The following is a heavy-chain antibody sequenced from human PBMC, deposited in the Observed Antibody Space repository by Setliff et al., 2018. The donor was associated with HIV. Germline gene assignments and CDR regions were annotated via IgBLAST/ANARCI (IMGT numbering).Heavy chain of an antibody. CDR1: GGSISSSSYY. V-gene: IGHV4-39*01. CDR3: ASSSGWYGAAQFDP. D-gene: IGHD6-19*01. J-gene: IGHJ5*02. CDR2: IYYSGST. Sequence: KASETLSLTCTVSGGSISSSSYYWGWIRQPPGKGLEWIGSIYYSGSTYYNPSLKSRVTISVDTSKNQFSLKLSSLTAADTAVYYCASSSGWYGAAQFDPWGQGTRVTVSS.